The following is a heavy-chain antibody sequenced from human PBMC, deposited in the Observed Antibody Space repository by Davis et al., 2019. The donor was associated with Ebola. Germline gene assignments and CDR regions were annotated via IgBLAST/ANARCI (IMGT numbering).Heavy chain of an antibody. CDR2: IKQDGSEK. V-gene: IGHV3-7*01. CDR1: GFTFSSYW. Sequence: PGGSLRLSCAAPGFTFSSYWMSWVRQAPGKGLEWVANIKQDGSEKYYVDSVKGRFTIPRDNAKNSLYLQMNSLRAEDTAVYYCARDRTIAVAGVFWFDPWGQGTLVTVSS. J-gene: IGHJ5*02. CDR3: ARDRTIAVAGVFWFDP. D-gene: IGHD6-19*01.